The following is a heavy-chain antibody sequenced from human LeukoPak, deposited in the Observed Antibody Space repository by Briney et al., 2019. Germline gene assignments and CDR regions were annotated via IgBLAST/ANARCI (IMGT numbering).Heavy chain of an antibody. D-gene: IGHD1-26*01. CDR2: IGVGGDT. J-gene: IGHJ4*02. Sequence: GGSLRLSCAASGFTFSNHDLHWVRQGSGKGLEWVSAIGVGGDTYYPGSVKGRFTISRDNSKNTLYLQMNSLRAEDTAVYYCAKSRIGSYGYWGQGTLVTVSS. CDR3: AKSRIGSYGY. V-gene: IGHV3-13*01. CDR1: GFTFSNHD.